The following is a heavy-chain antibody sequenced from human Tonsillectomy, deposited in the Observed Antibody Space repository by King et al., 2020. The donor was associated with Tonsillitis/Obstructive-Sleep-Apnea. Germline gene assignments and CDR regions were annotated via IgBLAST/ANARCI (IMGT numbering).Heavy chain of an antibody. Sequence: VQLVESGAEVKKPGASVKVSCKASGYTFTSYGISWVRQAPGQGLEWMGWISAYNGNTNYAQKLQGRVTMTTDTSTSTAYMELRSLRSDDTAVYYCAGDGGPFGIAARTKNFDYWGQGTLVTVSS. CDR3: AGDGGPFGIAARTKNFDY. J-gene: IGHJ4*02. CDR1: GYTFTSYG. V-gene: IGHV1-18*01. CDR2: ISAYNGNT. D-gene: IGHD6-6*01.